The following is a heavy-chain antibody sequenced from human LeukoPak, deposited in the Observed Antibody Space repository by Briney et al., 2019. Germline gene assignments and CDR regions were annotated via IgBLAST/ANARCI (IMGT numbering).Heavy chain of an antibody. D-gene: IGHD2-15*01. CDR3: ARDPRPYCSGGSCYSEYYYYYYGMDV. V-gene: IGHV3-23*01. CDR2: VIDSGKDR. J-gene: IGHJ6*02. Sequence: GGSLRLSCAASGFSFSRNAMTWVRQAPGMGLEWVSSVIDSGKDRYYAGSVKGRFTISRDNSRDTLYLQMNSLRAEDTAVYYCARDPRPYCSGGSCYSEYYYYYYGMDVWGQGTTVTVSS. CDR1: GFSFSRNA.